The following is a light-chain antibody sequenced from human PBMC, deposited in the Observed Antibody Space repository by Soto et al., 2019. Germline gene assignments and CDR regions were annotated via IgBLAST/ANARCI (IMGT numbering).Light chain of an antibody. CDR3: QQYNDYWT. Sequence: DIQMTQSPSTLSASVGDRVTITCRASQSISSMLAWYQQKPGKAPKLLIYKASGLESGAPSRFSGRGSGTEFTLTISSLQHDDFGTYYCQQYNDYWTFGQGTKVEIK. CDR1: QSISSM. J-gene: IGKJ1*01. V-gene: IGKV1-5*03. CDR2: KAS.